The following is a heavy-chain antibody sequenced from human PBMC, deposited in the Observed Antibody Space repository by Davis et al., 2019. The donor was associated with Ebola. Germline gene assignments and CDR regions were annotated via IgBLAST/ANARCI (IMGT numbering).Heavy chain of an antibody. V-gene: IGHV3-23*01. CDR1: GFPFSGYA. CDR2: ISASAGST. CDR3: AKSGLSFGVVKYHYGMDV. D-gene: IGHD3-3*01. J-gene: IGHJ6*04. Sequence: GESLKISCAASGFPFSGYAMSWVRQAPGKGLEWVSAISASAGSTFYADSVNGRFTISRDNSQSTLYLQMNSLRAEDTAVYYCAKSGLSFGVVKYHYGMDVWGKGTTVTVSS.